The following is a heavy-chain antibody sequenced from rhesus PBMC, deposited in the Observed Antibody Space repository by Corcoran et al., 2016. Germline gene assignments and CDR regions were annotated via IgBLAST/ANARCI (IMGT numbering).Heavy chain of an antibody. V-gene: IGHV4S2*01. CDR3: ARHAVSANYALDS. CDR1: GASISNNY. Sequence: QVQLQESGPGLVKPSETLTLTCAVPGASISNNYWSWIRQAPGKGLGWVGRIDGSGGSNDCQPTLRIRVTSSFDTSKNQFSLRRNSVTAADTAVYYCARHAVSANYALDSWGQGVVVIVSS. J-gene: IGHJ6*01. CDR2: IDGSGGSN. D-gene: IGHD2-39*01.